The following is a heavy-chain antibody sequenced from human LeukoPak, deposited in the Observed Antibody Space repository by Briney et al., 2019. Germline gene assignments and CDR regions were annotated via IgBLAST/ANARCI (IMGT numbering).Heavy chain of an antibody. CDR1: GFTFSSYG. D-gene: IGHD3-3*01. CDR3: AKDHNYDFWSGYCDY. Sequence: PGGSLRLSCAASGFTFSSYGMHWVRQAPGKGLEWVAFIRYDGSNKYYADSVKGRFTISRDNSKSTLYLQMNSLRAEDTAVYYCAKDHNYDFWSGYCDYWGQGTLVTVSS. V-gene: IGHV3-30*02. CDR2: IRYDGSNK. J-gene: IGHJ4*02.